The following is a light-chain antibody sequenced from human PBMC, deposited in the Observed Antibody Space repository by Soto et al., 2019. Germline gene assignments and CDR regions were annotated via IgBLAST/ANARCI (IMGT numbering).Light chain of an antibody. V-gene: IGKV3-11*01. CDR1: QAVNTR. CDR2: LAS. J-gene: IGKJ1*01. Sequence: EIVLTQSPATLSSFPGDRVTLSCRASQAVNTRLAWYQHKPGQAPRLLIYLASNRAAGVPARFSGSGSGTDFTLTISNVEPEDFAVYYCHLRQSWPRTFGQGTTVDIK. CDR3: HLRQSWPRT.